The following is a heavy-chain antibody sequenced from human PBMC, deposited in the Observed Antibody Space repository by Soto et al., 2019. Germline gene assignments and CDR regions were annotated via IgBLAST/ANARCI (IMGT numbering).Heavy chain of an antibody. Sequence: SETLSLTCIVSGGSISNYYWSWIRQPPGKGLELIGYIYYSGSTNYNPSLTSRVTISVDTSKNQFSLKLSSVTAADTAVYYCARHRYSYGVYYIDYWGQGTLVTVSS. CDR3: ARHRYSYGVYYIDY. V-gene: IGHV4-59*08. D-gene: IGHD5-18*01. CDR2: IYYSGST. J-gene: IGHJ4*02. CDR1: GGSISNYY.